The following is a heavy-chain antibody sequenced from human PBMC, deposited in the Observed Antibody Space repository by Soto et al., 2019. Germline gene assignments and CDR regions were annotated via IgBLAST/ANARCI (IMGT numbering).Heavy chain of an antibody. CDR3: ARLWGWFGDY. J-gene: IGHJ4*02. D-gene: IGHD3-10*01. Sequence: QVQLQESGPGLVKPSETLSLTCTVSGGSISSYYWSWIRQPPGKGLEWIGYIYYSGSTNYNPSLXSXGXIXIDTSKNRFSLKLSSVTAADTAVYYCARLWGWFGDYWGQGTLVTVSS. CDR2: IYYSGST. V-gene: IGHV4-59*08. CDR1: GGSISSYY.